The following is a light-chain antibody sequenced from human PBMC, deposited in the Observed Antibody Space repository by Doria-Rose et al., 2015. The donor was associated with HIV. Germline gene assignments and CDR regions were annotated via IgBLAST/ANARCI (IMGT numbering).Light chain of an antibody. CDR1: QSFSSTY. Sequence: TQSPGTLSLSPGERATLSCMASQSFSSTYLAWHQQKPGQSTSLLIYDVSTRTTGIRDRFSASGSETDFTLTINRLEPEDFALYYCHQYGTAWTFGQGTKVEI. V-gene: IGKV3-20*01. CDR2: DVS. J-gene: IGKJ1*01. CDR3: HQYGTAWT.